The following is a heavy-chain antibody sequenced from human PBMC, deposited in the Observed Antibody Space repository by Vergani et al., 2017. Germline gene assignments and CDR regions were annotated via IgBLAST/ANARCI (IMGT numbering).Heavy chain of an antibody. J-gene: IGHJ5*02. V-gene: IGHV1-46*03. CDR2: IHPSDGRT. D-gene: IGHD3-3*01. Sequence: SGAEVKKPGASVKVSCKASGYTFATDYIHWVRQAPGQGLEWMGVIHPSDGRTYYPQKFQGRLTMTRDTSTSTAYMELNSLRPEDTAVSYCTRENSFTKGWYHLWGQGTLVTVSS. CDR3: TRENSFTKGWYHL. CDR1: GYTFATDY.